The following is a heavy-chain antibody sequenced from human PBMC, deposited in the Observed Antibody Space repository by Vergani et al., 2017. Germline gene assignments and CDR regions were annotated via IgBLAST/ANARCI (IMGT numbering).Heavy chain of an antibody. CDR1: GGSISSYY. CDR3: ARHGYDFWSGYSDGFDP. CDR2: IYTSGST. D-gene: IGHD3-3*01. J-gene: IGHJ5*02. Sequence: QVQLQESGPGLVKPSETLSLTCTVSGGSISSYYWSWIRQPPGKGLEWIGYIYTSGSTNYNPSLKSRVTISVDTSKNQFSLKLSSVTAADTAVYYCARHGYDFWSGYSDGFDPWGQGTLVTVSS. V-gene: IGHV4-4*09.